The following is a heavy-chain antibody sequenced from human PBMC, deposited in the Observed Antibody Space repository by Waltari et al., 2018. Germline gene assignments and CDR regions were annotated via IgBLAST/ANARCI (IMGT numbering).Heavy chain of an antibody. CDR1: GFTFSSYA. J-gene: IGHJ4*02. D-gene: IGHD1-1*01. CDR2: IYSGGST. V-gene: IGHV3-23*03. Sequence: EVQLLESGGGLVQPGGSLRLSCAASGFTFSSYAMSWVRQAPGKGLEWVSVIYSGGSTYYADSVKGRFTISRDNSKNTLYLQMNSLRAEDTAVYYCAKDAGNGPLGLYYWGQGTLVTVSS. CDR3: AKDAGNGPLGLYY.